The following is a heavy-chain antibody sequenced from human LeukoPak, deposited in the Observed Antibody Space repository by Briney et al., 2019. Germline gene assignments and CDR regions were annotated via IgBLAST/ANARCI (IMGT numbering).Heavy chain of an antibody. D-gene: IGHD2-2*02. J-gene: IGHJ4*02. CDR3: ARDRYCTSTSCYMPTHY. CDR2: INHSGST. V-gene: IGHV4-34*01. CDR1: GGSFSGYY. Sequence: IPSETLSLTCAVYGGSFSGYYWSWIRQPPGEGLEWIGEINHSGSTNYNPSLESRVTISVDTSKNQFSLKLSSVTAADTAVYYCARDRYCTSTSCYMPTHYWGQGTLVTVSS.